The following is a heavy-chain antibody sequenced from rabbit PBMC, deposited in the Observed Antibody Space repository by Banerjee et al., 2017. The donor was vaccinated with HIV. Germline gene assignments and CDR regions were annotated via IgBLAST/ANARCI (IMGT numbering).Heavy chain of an antibody. CDR1: GFSFSSSYY. V-gene: IGHV1S45*01. CDR2: IHTDSSGTT. Sequence: QEQLVESGGGLVQPEGSLTLTCTASGFSFSSSYYMCWVRQAPGKGLEWSACIHTDSSGTTYYANWAKGRFTISKTSSTTVTLQMTSLTAADTATYFCARWASTSGYYNGWLDLWGPGTLVTVS. J-gene: IGHJ5*01. D-gene: IGHD1-1*01. CDR3: ARWASTSGYYNGWLDL.